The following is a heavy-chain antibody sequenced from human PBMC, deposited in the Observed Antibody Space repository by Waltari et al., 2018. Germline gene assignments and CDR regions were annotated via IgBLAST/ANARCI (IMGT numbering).Heavy chain of an antibody. J-gene: IGHJ4*02. CDR3: ARDCGRYYYDSSGYSLDY. D-gene: IGHD3-22*01. CDR1: GGTFSSYT. V-gene: IGHV1-69*08. CDR2: IIPILGIA. Sequence: QVQLVQSGAEVKKPGSSVKVSCKASGGTFSSYTISWVRQAPGQGLEWMGRIIPILGIANYAQKFQGRVTITADKSTSTAYMELSSLRSEDTAVYYCARDCGRYYYDSSGYSLDYWGQGTLVTVSS.